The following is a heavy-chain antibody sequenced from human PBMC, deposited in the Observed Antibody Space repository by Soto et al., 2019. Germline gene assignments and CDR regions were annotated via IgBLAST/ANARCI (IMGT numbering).Heavy chain of an antibody. J-gene: IGHJ6*03. CDR2: INHSGST. CDR3: ARAPQTDRFWSGYFIPWYMDV. D-gene: IGHD3-3*01. V-gene: IGHV4-34*01. CDR1: GGSFSGYY. Sequence: SETLSLTCAVYGGSFSGYYWSWIRQPPGKGLEWIGEINHSGSTNYNPSLKSRVTISVDTSKNQFSLKLSSVTAADTAVYYCARAPQTDRFWSGYFIPWYMDVWGKGTTVTVSS.